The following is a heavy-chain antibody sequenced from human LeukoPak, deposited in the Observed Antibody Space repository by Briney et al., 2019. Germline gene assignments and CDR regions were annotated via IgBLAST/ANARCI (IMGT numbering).Heavy chain of an antibody. CDR1: GXTFSSYA. CDR2: ISGSGGST. V-gene: IGHV3-23*01. J-gene: IGHJ4*02. CDR3: AKDRIVVSYYFDY. D-gene: IGHD3-22*01. Sequence: GGSLRLSCAASGXTFSSYAMSWVRQAPGKGREWVSAISGSGGSTYYADSVKGRFTISRDNSKNTLYLQMNSLRAEDTAVYYCAKDRIVVSYYFDYWGQGTLVTVSS.